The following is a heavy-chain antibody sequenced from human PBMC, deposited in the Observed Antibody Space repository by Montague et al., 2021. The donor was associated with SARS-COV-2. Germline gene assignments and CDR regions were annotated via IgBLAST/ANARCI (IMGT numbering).Heavy chain of an antibody. CDR1: GFSLTTRTVG. J-gene: IGHJ4*02. D-gene: IGHD3-9*01. Sequence: PALVKPTQTLTLTCTFSGFSLTTRTVGVGWIRQPPGKALEWLALIYLNDDKRYSPSLQNRLTITKDTSKNQVVLRMTNMDPVDTATYYCAHLIRYYDIFTGIPFDYWGQGILVAVSS. CDR3: AHLIRYYDIFTGIPFDY. CDR2: IYLNDDK. V-gene: IGHV2-5*01.